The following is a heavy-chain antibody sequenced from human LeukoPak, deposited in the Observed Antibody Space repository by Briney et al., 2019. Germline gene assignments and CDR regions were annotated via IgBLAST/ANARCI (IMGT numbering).Heavy chain of an antibody. V-gene: IGHV3-23*01. CDR2: INGNGGST. D-gene: IGHD2-15*01. CDR3: AKVSVELRAYFHY. J-gene: IGHJ4*02. Sequence: GGSLRLSCAASEFTFSCYVMSWLHQAPGKRLEWVYAINGNGGSTYYADSVKSRFTISSDKSKNTLYLQMNSLTAEATAEYYCAKVSVELRAYFHYWGQGTLVSAPS. CDR1: EFTFSCYV.